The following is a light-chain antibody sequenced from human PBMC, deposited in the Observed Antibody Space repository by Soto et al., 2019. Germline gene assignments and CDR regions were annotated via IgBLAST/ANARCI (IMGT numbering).Light chain of an antibody. CDR3: SSYTTSSTVV. J-gene: IGLJ1*01. V-gene: IGLV2-14*03. CDR1: SSDVGGYNF. Sequence: QSVLTQPASVFGSPGQSITISCTGTSSDVGGYNFVSWYQQLPGQAPKLMIYEVTSRPSGVSNRFSGSKSGNTASLTISGLQPEDEAEYYCSSYTTSSTVVFGTGTKVTVL. CDR2: EVT.